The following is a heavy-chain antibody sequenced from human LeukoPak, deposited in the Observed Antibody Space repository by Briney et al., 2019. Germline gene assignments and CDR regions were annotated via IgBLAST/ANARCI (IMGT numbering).Heavy chain of an antibody. Sequence: GASVKVSCKASGGTFSSYAISWVRQAPGQGLEWMGGIIPIFGTANYAQKFQGRVTITADESTSTAYMELSSLRFEDTAVYYCARATYLYGDYRGWFDPWGQGTLVTVSS. V-gene: IGHV1-69*13. J-gene: IGHJ5*02. CDR1: GGTFSSYA. CDR2: IIPIFGTA. CDR3: ARATYLYGDYRGWFDP. D-gene: IGHD4-17*01.